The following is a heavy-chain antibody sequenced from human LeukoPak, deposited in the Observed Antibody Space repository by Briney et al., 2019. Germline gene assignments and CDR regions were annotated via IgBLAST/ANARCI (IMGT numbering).Heavy chain of an antibody. CDR1: GFTFTNYA. J-gene: IGHJ5*02. CDR2: ISVSGDST. D-gene: IGHD1-26*01. V-gene: IGHV3-23*01. Sequence: QPGGSLLLSCAASGFTFTNYAMSWVRQAPGKGLEWVSGISVSGDSTYYADSVKGRFTISRDNSRNTLYLQMNSLVAEHTAVYYCAKYSSSSNFYSLFDPWGQGTLVTVSS. CDR3: AKYSSSSNFYSLFDP.